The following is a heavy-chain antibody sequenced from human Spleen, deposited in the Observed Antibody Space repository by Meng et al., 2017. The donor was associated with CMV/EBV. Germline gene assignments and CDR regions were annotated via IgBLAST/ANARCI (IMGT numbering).Heavy chain of an antibody. J-gene: IGHJ5*02. CDR3: ARAEYYNWFDP. V-gene: IGHV4-30-4*01. D-gene: IGHD1-14*01. CDR2: IYYSGNT. CDR1: GGSMSSGDYF. Sequence: QGQGQESGPGLVKPSQTLSLTCPVSGGSMSSGDYFWNWTRQPPGKGLEWIGYIYYSGNTYYNPSLKSRVTISIDTSKNQFSLKLSSVTAADTAVYYCARAEYYNWFDPWGQGTLVTVSS.